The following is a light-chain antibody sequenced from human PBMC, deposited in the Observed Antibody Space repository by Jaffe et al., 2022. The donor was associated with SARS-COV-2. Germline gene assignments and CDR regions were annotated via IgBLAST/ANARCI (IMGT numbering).Light chain of an antibody. V-gene: IGLV8-61*01. Sequence: QTVVTQEPSLSVSPGGTVTLTCGLSSGSVSTRYFPSWYQQTPGQAPRTLIYSTTTRSYGVPGRFSGSILGNKAALTITGARAEDESDYYCVMYLGSGTWVFGGGTKLTVL. CDR3: VMYLGSGTWV. CDR2: STT. J-gene: IGLJ3*02. CDR1: SGSVSTRYF.